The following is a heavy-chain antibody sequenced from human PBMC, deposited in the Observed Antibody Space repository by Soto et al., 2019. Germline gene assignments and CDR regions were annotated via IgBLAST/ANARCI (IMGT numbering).Heavy chain of an antibody. V-gene: IGHV3-23*01. Sequence: GGSLRLSCAASGVTFTSYAMTWVRQVPGEGLQWVSSISKSGDSTYYADSVKGRFTTSRDNSKNTLYLQMNSLRAEDTAIYYCARRRVSDVTLRYGPYDMDVWGRGTKVTVSS. D-gene: IGHD4-17*01. CDR3: ARRRVSDVTLRYGPYDMDV. CDR2: ISKSGDST. CDR1: GVTFTSYA. J-gene: IGHJ6*02.